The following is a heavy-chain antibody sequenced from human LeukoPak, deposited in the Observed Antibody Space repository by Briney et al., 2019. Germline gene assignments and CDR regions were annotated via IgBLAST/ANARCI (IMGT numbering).Heavy chain of an antibody. J-gene: IGHJ6*03. CDR1: GGTLSSYA. D-gene: IGHD2-2*01. V-gene: IGHV1-69*05. Sequence: SVKVSCKSSGGTLSSYAISWVRQAPGQGLAWMGGIIHIFGTGNYAQKFQGRVTITTDESTSTAYMELSSLRSEDTAVYYCARVMDVVVPAALKRGQYYYYMDVWGKGTTVTVSS. CDR3: ARVMDVVVPAALKRGQYYYYMDV. CDR2: IIHIFGTG.